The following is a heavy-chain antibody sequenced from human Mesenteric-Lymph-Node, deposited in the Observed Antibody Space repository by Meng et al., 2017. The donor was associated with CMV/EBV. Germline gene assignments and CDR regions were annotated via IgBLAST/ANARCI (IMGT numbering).Heavy chain of an antibody. CDR3: AHRASSCSGGSCYQSGRGYFDY. Sequence: VGVSWIRQPPGKALEWLGVIYWDDDKRYSPSLKTSLTITKDTSKNQVVLTMTNTDPMDTATYYCAHRASSCSGGSCYQSGRGYFDYWGPGTLVTVSS. D-gene: IGHD2-15*01. J-gene: IGHJ4*02. V-gene: IGHV2-5*02. CDR1: VG. CDR2: IYWDDDK.